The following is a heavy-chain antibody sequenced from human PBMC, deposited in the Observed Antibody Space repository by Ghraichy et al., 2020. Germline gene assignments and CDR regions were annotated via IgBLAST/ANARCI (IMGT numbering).Heavy chain of an antibody. J-gene: IGHJ4*02. CDR1: NGPFDSYY. CDR2: INHSGST. Sequence: SKTPSLTCAVYNGPFDSYYWSWIRQPPGKGLEWIGEINHSGSTNYNPSLKSRVTISVDRIKNQFSLRLSSVTAADTAVYYCARGRKSSQQLVPLPFDYWGQGTLVTVSS. CDR3: ARGRKSSQQLVPLPFDY. D-gene: IGHD6-13*01. V-gene: IGHV4-34*01.